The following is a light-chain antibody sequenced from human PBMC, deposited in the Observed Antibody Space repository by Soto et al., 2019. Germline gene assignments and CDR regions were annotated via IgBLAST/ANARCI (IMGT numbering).Light chain of an antibody. CDR1: SSNIGAGYG. J-gene: IGLJ3*02. CDR3: QAYDISLSGWV. CDR2: GNS. V-gene: IGLV1-40*01. Sequence: QSVLTQPPSVSGAPGQRVTISCTGSSSNIGAGYGVHWYQQLPGTAPKLLIYGNSNRPSGVPDRFSGAKSGTSASLAITGLQAEEEADYYCQAYDISLSGWVFGGGTKLTV.